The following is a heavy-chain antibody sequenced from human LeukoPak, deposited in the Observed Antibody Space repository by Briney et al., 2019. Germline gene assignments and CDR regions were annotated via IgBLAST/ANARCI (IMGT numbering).Heavy chain of an antibody. CDR3: ARDAYSSTTFDY. Sequence: ASVKVSCKVSGYTLTELSMHWVRQAPGQGLEWMGRINPNSGGANYAQKFQGRVTMTRDTSTSIAYMEVSRLRSDDTAVYFCARDAYSSTTFDYWGQGTLVTVSS. CDR1: GYTLTELS. V-gene: IGHV1-2*06. CDR2: INPNSGGA. J-gene: IGHJ4*02. D-gene: IGHD6-13*01.